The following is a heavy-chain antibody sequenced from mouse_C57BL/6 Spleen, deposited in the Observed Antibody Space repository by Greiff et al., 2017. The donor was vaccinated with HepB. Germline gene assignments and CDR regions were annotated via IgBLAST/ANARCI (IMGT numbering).Heavy chain of an antibody. CDR3: ARDDGYC. CDR2: INPNNGGT. V-gene: IGHV1-26*01. J-gene: IGHJ2*01. D-gene: IGHD2-3*01. Sequence: EVQLQQSGPELVKPGASVKISCKASGYTFTDYYMNWVKQSHGKSLEWIGDINPNNGGTSYNQKFKGKATLTVDKSSSTAYMELRSLTSEDSAVYYCARDDGYCLGQGTTLTVSS. CDR1: GYTFTDYY.